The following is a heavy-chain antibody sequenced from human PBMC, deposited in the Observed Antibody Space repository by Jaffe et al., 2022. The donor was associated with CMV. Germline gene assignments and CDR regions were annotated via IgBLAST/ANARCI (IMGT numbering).Heavy chain of an antibody. Sequence: EVQLVESGGGLVQPGGSLRLSCAASGLSFSTYWMTWVRQAPGKGLEWVANINQDGSEKYYVDSVKGRFTISRDNAKTSVYLQMNSLRAEDTAVYFCARDAILAGGHNWFDIWGQGTLVTVSS. CDR1: GLSFSTYW. CDR2: INQDGSEK. J-gene: IGHJ5*02. CDR3: ARDAILAGGHNWFDI. D-gene: IGHD2-15*01. V-gene: IGHV3-7*03.